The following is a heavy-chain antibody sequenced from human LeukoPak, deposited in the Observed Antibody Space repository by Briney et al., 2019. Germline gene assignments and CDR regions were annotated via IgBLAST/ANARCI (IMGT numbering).Heavy chain of an antibody. CDR1: GFTFSSYS. CDR3: ARVPLAVAGHFDY. J-gene: IGHJ4*02. CDR2: ISSSSGDI. V-gene: IGHV3-21*01. D-gene: IGHD6-19*01. Sequence: GGSLRLSCAASGFTFSSYSMNWVRQAPGKGLEWVSLISSSSGDIYYADSVKGRFTISRDNTKNSLYLHMSSLRAEDTAVYYCARVPLAVAGHFDYWGQGTLVTVSS.